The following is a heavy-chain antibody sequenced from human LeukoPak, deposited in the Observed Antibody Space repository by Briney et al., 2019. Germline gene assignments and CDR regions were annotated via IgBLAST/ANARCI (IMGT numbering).Heavy chain of an antibody. Sequence: SGPALVKPTQTLTLTCTFSGFSLDTSGEGVAWIRQAPGKALEWLAVIYWDDGKRFSPSLKRRLTITKDTSKNQVVLTVVNMDPVDTATYLCAHKRAATYGSGSYSLSWFDPWGQGTVVTVSS. V-gene: IGHV2-5*02. CDR3: AHKRAATYGSGSYSLSWFDP. CDR2: IYWDDGK. D-gene: IGHD3-10*01. CDR1: GFSLDTSGEG. J-gene: IGHJ5*02.